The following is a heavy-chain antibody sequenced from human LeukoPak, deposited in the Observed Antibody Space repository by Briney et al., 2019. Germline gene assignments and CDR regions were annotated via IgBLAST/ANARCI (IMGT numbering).Heavy chain of an antibody. CDR2: ISISSNAI. Sequence: GGSLRLSCAASGFSVSSTYMSWVRQAPGKGLEWISYISISSNAIYYADPVEGRFTISRDNAENSLYLQMNSLRDEDTAVYYCARGEAALTSHLDFWGQGTLVTVSS. J-gene: IGHJ4*02. CDR1: GFSVSSTY. V-gene: IGHV3-48*02. D-gene: IGHD4-11*01. CDR3: ARGEAALTSHLDF.